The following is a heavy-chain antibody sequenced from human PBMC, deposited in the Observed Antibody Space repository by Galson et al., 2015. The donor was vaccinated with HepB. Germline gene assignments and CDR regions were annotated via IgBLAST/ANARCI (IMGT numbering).Heavy chain of an antibody. CDR3: AKDNYDSSVFFYF. CDR1: GFTFTNYA. D-gene: IGHD5-12*01. Sequence: SLRLSCAASGFTFTNYAMNWVRQTPGKGLEWVSNISGRGGGTYYAASVKGRFTISKDDSKNTVYLQMNSLRVEDTAVYYCAKDNYDSSVFFYFWGQGTLVTVSS. CDR2: ISGRGGGT. V-gene: IGHV3-23*01. J-gene: IGHJ4*02.